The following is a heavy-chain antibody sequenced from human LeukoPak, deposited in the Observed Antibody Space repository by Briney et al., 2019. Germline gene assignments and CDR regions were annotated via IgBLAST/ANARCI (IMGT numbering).Heavy chain of an antibody. V-gene: IGHV3-30*04. D-gene: IGHD5-24*01. J-gene: IGHJ4*02. CDR3: ARDQDGYNDY. Sequence: GGSLRLSCAASGFTFSSYAMHWVRQAPGKGLEWVAVISYDGSNRYYADSVKGRFTISRDNSKNTLYLQMNSLRAEDTAVYYCARDQDGYNDYWGQGTLVTVSS. CDR2: ISYDGSNR. CDR1: GFTFSSYA.